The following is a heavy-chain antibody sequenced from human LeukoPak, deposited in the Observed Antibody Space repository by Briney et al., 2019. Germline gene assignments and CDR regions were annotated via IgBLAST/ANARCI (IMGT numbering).Heavy chain of an antibody. D-gene: IGHD6-19*01. V-gene: IGHV4-59*01. CDR1: GGSINNYY. CDR3: ARGAVAGGRWFDP. Sequence: SETLSLTCTISGGSINNYYWSWIRQPPGKGLEWIGYIYYSGSTNYNPSLKSRVTISVDTSKNQFSLKLSSVTAADTAVYYCARGAVAGGRWFDPWGQGTLVTVSS. J-gene: IGHJ5*02. CDR2: IYYSGST.